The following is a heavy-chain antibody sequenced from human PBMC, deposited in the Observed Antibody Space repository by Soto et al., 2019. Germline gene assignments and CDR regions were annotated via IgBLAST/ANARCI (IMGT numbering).Heavy chain of an antibody. CDR2: IVVGSGNT. V-gene: IGHV1-58*01. CDR1: GFTFTSSA. CDR3: ALDSSGYTRGYYGMDV. D-gene: IGHD3-22*01. J-gene: IGHJ6*02. Sequence: SVKVSCKASGFTFTSSAVQWVRQARGQRLEWIGWIVVGSGNTNYAQKFQERVTITRDMSTSTAYMELSSLRSEDTAVYYCALDSSGYTRGYYGMDVWGQGTTVTVSS.